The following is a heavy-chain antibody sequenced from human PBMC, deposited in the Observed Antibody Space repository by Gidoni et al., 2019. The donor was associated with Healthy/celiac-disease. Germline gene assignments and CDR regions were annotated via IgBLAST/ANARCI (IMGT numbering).Heavy chain of an antibody. CDR1: GGSISRCSYY. J-gene: IGHJ3*02. CDR3: ARDATLKQRVRAFDI. D-gene: IGHD5-12*01. CDR2: IYTSGST. Sequence: QVQLQESGPGLVKPSQTLSLTCTVSGGSISRCSYYWSWIRQPAGKGLEWIGRIYTSGSTNYNPSLKSRVTISVDTSKNQFSLKLSSVTAADTAVYYCARDATLKQRVRAFDIWGQGTMVTVSS. V-gene: IGHV4-61*02.